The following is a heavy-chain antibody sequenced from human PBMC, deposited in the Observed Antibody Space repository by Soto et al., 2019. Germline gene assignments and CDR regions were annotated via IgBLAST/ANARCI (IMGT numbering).Heavy chain of an antibody. CDR2: ISGSGGST. CDR1: GFTFSSYA. D-gene: IGHD3-10*01. V-gene: IGHV3-23*01. CDR3: AKDPRRYYYGSGSYLDY. J-gene: IGHJ4*02. Sequence: EVQLLESGGGLVQPGGFLRLSCAASGFTFSSYAMSWVRQAPGKGLEWVSAISGSGGSTYYADSVKGRFTISRDNSKNTLYLQMNSLRAEDTAVYYCAKDPRRYYYGSGSYLDYWGQGTLVTVSS.